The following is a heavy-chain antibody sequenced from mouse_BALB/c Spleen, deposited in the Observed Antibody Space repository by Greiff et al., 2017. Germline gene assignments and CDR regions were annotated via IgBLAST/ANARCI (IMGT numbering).Heavy chain of an antibody. CDR2: ISYDGSN. CDR1: GYSITSGYY. Sequence: EVKLEESGPGLVKPSQSLSLTCSVTGYSITSGYYWNWIRQFPGNKLEWMGYISYDGSNNYNPSLKNRISITRDTSKNQFFLKLNSVTTEDTATYYCANYDYDGYFDYWGQGTTLTVSS. CDR3: ANYDYDGYFDY. D-gene: IGHD2-4*01. J-gene: IGHJ2*01. V-gene: IGHV3-6*02.